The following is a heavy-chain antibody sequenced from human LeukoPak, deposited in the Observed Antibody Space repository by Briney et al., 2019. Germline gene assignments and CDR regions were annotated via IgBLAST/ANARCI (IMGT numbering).Heavy chain of an antibody. CDR2: IGSSSRTI. V-gene: IGHV3-48*02. CDR3: ARGDYFDY. J-gene: IGHJ4*02. Sequence: GGSLRLSCAASGFTFSSYGMNWVRQVPGKGLEWVSYIGSSSRTIYYADSVKGRFTISRDNAKNSLYLQMNSLRDEDTAVYYCARGDYFDYWGQGTLVTVSS. CDR1: GFTFSSYG.